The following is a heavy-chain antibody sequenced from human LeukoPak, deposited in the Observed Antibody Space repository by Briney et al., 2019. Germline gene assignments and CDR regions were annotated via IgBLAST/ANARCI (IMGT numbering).Heavy chain of an antibody. D-gene: IGHD6-6*01. V-gene: IGHV4-4*07. CDR1: GGSISSYY. J-gene: IGHJ4*02. CDR2: IYTSGST. Sequence: SETLSLTCTVSGGSISSYYWSWIRQPAGKGLEWIGRIYTSGSTNYNPSLKSRVTMSVDTSKNQFSLKLSSVTAADTAVYYCARDTGGRHSSSSGLDYWGQGTLVTVSS. CDR3: ARDTGGRHSSSSGLDY.